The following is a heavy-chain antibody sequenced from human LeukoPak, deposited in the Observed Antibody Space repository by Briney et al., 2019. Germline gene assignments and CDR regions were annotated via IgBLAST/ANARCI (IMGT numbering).Heavy chain of an antibody. D-gene: IGHD3-10*02. Sequence: ASVKVSCKASGYSFSSYGISWVRQAPGQGLEWMGWISAYSGVTNYAHNLQGRITVTTDTSTTTAHMELRSLTSDDTAVYYCARDGVPDAVSCPGRIDPRGQGTLVTVSS. CDR2: ISAYSGVT. CDR3: ARDGVPDAVSCPGRIDP. CDR1: GYSFSSYG. J-gene: IGHJ5*02. V-gene: IGHV1-18*01.